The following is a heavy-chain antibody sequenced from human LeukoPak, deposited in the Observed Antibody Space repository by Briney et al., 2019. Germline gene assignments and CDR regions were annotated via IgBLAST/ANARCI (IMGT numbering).Heavy chain of an antibody. CDR3: ARDPAGTGYYFDY. CDR2: IYYSGST. J-gene: IGHJ4*02. CDR1: GGSISSSSYY. D-gene: IGHD6-19*01. V-gene: IGHV4-39*07. Sequence: AETLSLTCTVFGGSISSSSYYWGWLRQPPGKGLEWIGSIYYSGSTYYNPSLKSRVTISVDTSKNQFSLKLSSVAAADTAVYYCARDPAGTGYYFDYWGQGTLVTVSS.